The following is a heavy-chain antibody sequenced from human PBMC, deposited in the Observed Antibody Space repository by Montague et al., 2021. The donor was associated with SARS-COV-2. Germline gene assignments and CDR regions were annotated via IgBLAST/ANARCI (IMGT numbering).Heavy chain of an antibody. V-gene: IGHV6-1*01. D-gene: IGHD6-13*01. J-gene: IGHJ4*02. CDR3: ARDPRYSLSWSFDY. CDR2: PYYRSKWYY. Sequence: CAISGDSVASNTAAWEWHRHSPSSRLERLGSPYYRSKWYYDYAVSVKSRMTISPDTSKNQFSLQLSSVTPEDRAVYYCARDPRYSLSWSFDYWGQGTLVTISS. CDR1: GDSVASNTAA.